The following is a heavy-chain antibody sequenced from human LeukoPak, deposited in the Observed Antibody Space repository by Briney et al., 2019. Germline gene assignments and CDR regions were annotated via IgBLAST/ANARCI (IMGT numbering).Heavy chain of an antibody. V-gene: IGHV4-59*01. Sequence: PSETLSLTCTVSGGSISSYYWSWIRQPPGKGLEWIGYIYHSGSTNYNPSLKSRVTISVDTSKNQFSLKLRPVTAADTAVYYCARGIAAYAPWGQGTLVTVSS. CDR3: ARGIAAYAP. CDR1: GGSISSYY. D-gene: IGHD6-13*01. J-gene: IGHJ5*02. CDR2: IYHSGST.